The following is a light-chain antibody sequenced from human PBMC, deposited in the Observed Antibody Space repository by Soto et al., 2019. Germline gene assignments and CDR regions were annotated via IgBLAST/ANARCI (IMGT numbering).Light chain of an antibody. Sequence: QSALTQPASVSGSPGQSITISCTGTSSDVGRYNFVSWYQQRPGKAPKLMIYDVSSRPSGVSNRFSGYKFGNTASPTISGLQAEDEADYYCSSYTSRSTFVFGSGTKLTVL. V-gene: IGLV2-14*01. CDR3: SSYTSRSTFV. CDR1: SSDVGRYNF. J-gene: IGLJ1*01. CDR2: DVS.